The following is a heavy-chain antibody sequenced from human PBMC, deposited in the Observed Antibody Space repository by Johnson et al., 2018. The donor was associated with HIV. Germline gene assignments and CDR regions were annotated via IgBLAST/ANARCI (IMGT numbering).Heavy chain of an antibody. J-gene: IGHJ3*02. CDR1: GFTFSSYA. CDR3: ARGTRGYNLAPDAFDI. D-gene: IGHD5-24*01. Sequence: QMQLVESGGGLVQPGGSLRLSCAASGFTFSSYAMSWVRQAPGKGLEWVAVIWYDGSNKYYADSVKGRFTISRDNSKNTLYLQMNSLRAEDTAVYYCARGTRGYNLAPDAFDIWGQGTMVTVSS. CDR2: IWYDGSNK. V-gene: IGHV3-33*08.